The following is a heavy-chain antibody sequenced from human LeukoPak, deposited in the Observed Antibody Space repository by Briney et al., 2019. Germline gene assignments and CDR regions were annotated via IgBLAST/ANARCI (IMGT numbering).Heavy chain of an antibody. CDR3: ARDRSGDDDFWSGHYTNYFDP. V-gene: IGHV3-48*01. J-gene: IGHJ5*02. CDR2: ISSSSNSI. Sequence: GGSLRLSCAASGFTFSSYNMNWVRQAPGKGLEWVSYISSSSNSIYYADSVKGRFTISRDNAKNSLYLQMHSLRAEDTAVYYCARDRSGDDDFWSGHYTNYFDPWGQGTLVTVSS. CDR1: GFTFSSYN. D-gene: IGHD3-3*01.